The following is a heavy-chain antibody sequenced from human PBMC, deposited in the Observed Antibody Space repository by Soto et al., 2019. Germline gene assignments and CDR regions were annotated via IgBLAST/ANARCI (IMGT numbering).Heavy chain of an antibody. Sequence: QVQLQESGPGLVKPSETLSLTCSVSGDSISSNNWWSWVRQSPGKGLEWIGEIYQSGTTNYNPSLKSRVTMSVDTSKNQFSLNLRSVTAADAAVYYCARDECGSPGAADYWGQGTLVTVSS. CDR1: GDSISSNNW. CDR3: ARDECGSPGAADY. V-gene: IGHV4-4*02. CDR2: IYQSGTT. J-gene: IGHJ4*02. D-gene: IGHD1-26*01.